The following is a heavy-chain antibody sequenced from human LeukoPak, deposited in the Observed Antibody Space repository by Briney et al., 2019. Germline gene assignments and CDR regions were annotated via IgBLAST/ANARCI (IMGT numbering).Heavy chain of an antibody. D-gene: IGHD3-9*01. CDR2: TNPSGGST. CDR1: GYTFTSYY. CDR3: ATSRGDILTGYLFDY. J-gene: IGHJ4*02. Sequence: ASVKVSCKASGYTFTSYYMHWVRQAPGQGLEWMGITNPSGGSTSYAQKFQGRVTMTRGTSTSTVYMELSSLRSEDTAVYYCATSRGDILTGYLFDYWGQGTLVTVSS. V-gene: IGHV1-46*01.